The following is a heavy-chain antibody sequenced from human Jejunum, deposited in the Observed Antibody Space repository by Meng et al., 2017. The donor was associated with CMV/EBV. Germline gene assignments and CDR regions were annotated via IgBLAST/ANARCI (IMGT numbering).Heavy chain of an antibody. Sequence: SGFTFCSYWMRWVRQAPGKGLEWVANIKQDGSEKYYVDSVKGRFTISRDNAKNSLYLQMNSLRAEDTAVYYCARGSAAAGPDYFDYWGQGTLVTVSS. CDR2: IKQDGSEK. CDR1: GFTFCSYW. D-gene: IGHD6-13*01. V-gene: IGHV3-7*01. J-gene: IGHJ4*02. CDR3: ARGSAAAGPDYFDY.